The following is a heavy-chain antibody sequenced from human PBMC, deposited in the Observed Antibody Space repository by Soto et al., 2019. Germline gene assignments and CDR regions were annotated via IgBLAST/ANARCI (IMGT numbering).Heavy chain of an antibody. V-gene: IGHV4-31*03. Sequence: QVQLQESGPGLVKPSQTLSLTCTVSGGSISSGGYYWSWIRQHPGKGLDWIGYIYYSGSTYYNPSLKSRVTMPVDTSKNQFALKLSSVTAADTAVYYCARDLRFRGFYGMDVWGQGTTVTVSS. D-gene: IGHD3-10*01. CDR3: ARDLRFRGFYGMDV. CDR2: IYYSGST. J-gene: IGHJ6*02. CDR1: GGSISSGGYY.